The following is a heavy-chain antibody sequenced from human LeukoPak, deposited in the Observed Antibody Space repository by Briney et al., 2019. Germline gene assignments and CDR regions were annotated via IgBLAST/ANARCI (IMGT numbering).Heavy chain of an antibody. V-gene: IGHV4-39*07. CDR3: ARGRPAYYYDSSGYPLPDY. CDR1: GGSISSSSYY. CDR2: IYYSGST. J-gene: IGHJ4*02. D-gene: IGHD3-22*01. Sequence: SETLSLTCTVSGGSISSSSYYWGWIRQPPGKGLEWIGSIYYSGSTYYNPSLKSRVTISVDTSKNQFSLKLSSVTAADTAVYYCARGRPAYYYDSSGYPLPDYWGQGNLVTVSS.